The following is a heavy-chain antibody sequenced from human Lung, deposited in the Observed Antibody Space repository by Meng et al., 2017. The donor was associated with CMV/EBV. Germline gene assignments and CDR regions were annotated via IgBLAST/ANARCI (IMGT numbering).Heavy chain of an antibody. D-gene: IGHD3-22*01. CDR1: GFTFSKYG. CDR3: CRLDESGYPAFDI. J-gene: IGHJ3*02. CDR2: IWYDGSKK. Sequence: GESLKISCAASGFTFSKYGMHWVRQTPGKGLEWVAVIWYDGSKKYYADSVRGRFTISRDNTRDTLSLQRNSLRVEDTAIYYCCRLDESGYPAFDIWGQGTLVTVSS. V-gene: IGHV3-33*03.